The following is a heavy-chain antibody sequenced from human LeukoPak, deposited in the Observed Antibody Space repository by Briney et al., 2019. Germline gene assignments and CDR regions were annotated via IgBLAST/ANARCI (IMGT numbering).Heavy chain of an antibody. J-gene: IGHJ4*02. V-gene: IGHV1-8*01. CDR1: GYTFTSYD. D-gene: IGHD6-13*01. Sequence: GASVKVSCKASGYTFTSYDINWVRQATGQGLEWMGWMNPNSGNTGYAQKLQGRVTMTTDTSTSTAYMELRSLRSDDTAVYYCARAYRYSSSWFDYWGQGTLVTVSS. CDR2: MNPNSGNT. CDR3: ARAYRYSSSWFDY.